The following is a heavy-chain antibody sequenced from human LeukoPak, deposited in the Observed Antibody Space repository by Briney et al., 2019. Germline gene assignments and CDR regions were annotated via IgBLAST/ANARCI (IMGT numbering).Heavy chain of an antibody. J-gene: IGHJ4*02. CDR3: ARPHDYGDNVEDY. CDR2: IYYSGST. V-gene: IGHV4-59*12. CDR1: GGSISSYH. Sequence: SETLSLTCIVSGGSISSYHWSWIRQPPGKGLEWIGYIYYSGSTNYNPSLKSRVTISVDTSKNQFSLKLSSVTAADTAVYYCARPHDYGDNVEDYWGQGTLVTVSS. D-gene: IGHD4-17*01.